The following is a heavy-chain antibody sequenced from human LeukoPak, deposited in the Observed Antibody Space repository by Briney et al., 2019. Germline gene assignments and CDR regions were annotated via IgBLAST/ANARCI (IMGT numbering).Heavy chain of an antibody. Sequence: SETLSLTSTVSGGSISSYYWSWIRQPPGKGLEWIGYIYYSGSTYYNPSLKSRVTISVDTSKNQFSLKLSSVTAADTAVYYCAREITYYYDSSGYYVGYFDLWGRGTLVTVSS. V-gene: IGHV4-30-4*01. CDR2: IYYSGST. CDR1: GGSISSYY. D-gene: IGHD3-22*01. CDR3: AREITYYYDSSGYYVGYFDL. J-gene: IGHJ2*01.